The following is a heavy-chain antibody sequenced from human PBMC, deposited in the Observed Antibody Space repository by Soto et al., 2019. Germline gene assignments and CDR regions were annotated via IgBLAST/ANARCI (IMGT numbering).Heavy chain of an antibody. CDR2: VHHTGDT. D-gene: IGHD2-21*02. J-gene: IGHJ5*02. Sequence: SETLSLTCGVSGGTVASSHWWSWVRQSPSRGLEWIGNVHHTGDTNFNPSLQSRVTFSVDKSNNQFSLRLTSLTAADTAVYFCAREIVTAGGNNYFDPWGPGTLVTVSS. CDR3: AREIVTAGGNNYFDP. CDR1: GGTVASSHW. V-gene: IGHV4-4*02.